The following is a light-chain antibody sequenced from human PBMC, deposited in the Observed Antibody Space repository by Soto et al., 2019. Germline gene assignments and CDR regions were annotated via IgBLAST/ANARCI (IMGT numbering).Light chain of an antibody. J-gene: IGLJ2*01. CDR2: SNS. CDR3: AAWDDSLSGVV. V-gene: IGLV1-47*02. CDR1: SSNIGSNH. Sequence: QPVLTQPPSASGAPGQRVTISCSGSSSNIGSNHVYWYQQFPGTAPKRLIYSNSQRPSGVPDRFSGSKSGTSASLAISGLRSEDEADYYCAAWDDSLSGVVFGGGTKLTVL.